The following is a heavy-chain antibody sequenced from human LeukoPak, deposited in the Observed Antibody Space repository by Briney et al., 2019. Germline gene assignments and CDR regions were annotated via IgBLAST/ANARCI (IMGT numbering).Heavy chain of an antibody. J-gene: IGHJ4*02. V-gene: IGHV3-74*01. Sequence: RGSLRLSCAASGFTFSRYWMHWVRQAPGKGLVWVSRINSDGSSTTYADSVKGRFTISRDNAKNTLYLQMNSLRAEDTAVYYCVREPQAEYYFDYWGQGTLVTVSS. CDR3: VREPQAEYYFDY. D-gene: IGHD1-14*01. CDR2: INSDGSST. CDR1: GFTFSRYW.